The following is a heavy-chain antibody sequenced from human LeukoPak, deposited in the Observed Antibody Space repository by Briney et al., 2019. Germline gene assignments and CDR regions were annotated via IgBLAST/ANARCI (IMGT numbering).Heavy chain of an antibody. CDR2: TYYRSQWKT. Sequence: SQTLSLTCAISGDSVSGNSVTWNWIRQSPSRGLEWLGRTYYRSQWKTDYSASVKSRIAVTPDTSKNQFSLQLNSVTPEDTAVYYCARATSMNFDYWGQGALVTVSS. J-gene: IGHJ4*02. CDR3: ARATSMNFDY. V-gene: IGHV6-1*01. CDR1: GDSVSGNSVT.